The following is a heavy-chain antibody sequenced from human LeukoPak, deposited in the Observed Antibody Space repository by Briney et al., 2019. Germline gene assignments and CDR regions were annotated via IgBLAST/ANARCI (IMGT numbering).Heavy chain of an antibody. CDR3: ARVGSGSSYRPFDY. CDR1: GFTFSSYW. J-gene: IGHJ4*02. CDR2: IKQDGSEK. D-gene: IGHD3-10*01. V-gene: IGHV3-7*01. Sequence: PPGGSLRLSCAASGFTFSSYWMSWVRQAPGKGLEWVANIKQDGSEKYYVDSVKGRFTISRDNAKNSLYLQMNSLRAEDTAVYYCARVGSGSSYRPFDYWGQGTLVTVSS.